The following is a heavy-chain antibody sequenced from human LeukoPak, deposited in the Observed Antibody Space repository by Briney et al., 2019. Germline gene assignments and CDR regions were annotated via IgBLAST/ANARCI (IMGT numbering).Heavy chain of an antibody. CDR1: GGSISSYY. CDR3: ARLRYDSSGRYYYYGMDV. Sequence: SETLSLTCTVSGGSISSYYWSWIRQPPGKGLGWIGYIYYGGSTNYNPSLKSRVTISVDTSKNQFSLKLSSVTAADTAVYYCARLRYDSSGRYYYYGMDVWGQGTTVTVSS. J-gene: IGHJ6*02. CDR2: IYYGGST. D-gene: IGHD3-22*01. V-gene: IGHV4-59*08.